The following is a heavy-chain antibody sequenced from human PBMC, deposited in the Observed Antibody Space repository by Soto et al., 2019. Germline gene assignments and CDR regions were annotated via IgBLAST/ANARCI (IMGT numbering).Heavy chain of an antibody. D-gene: IGHD6-25*01. CDR2: IYYSGST. Sequence: QVQLQESGPGLVKPSETLSLTCTVSGGSISSYYWSWIRQPPGKGLEWIGYIYYSGSTNYNPSLKTRVTISVDTSRTQFSLKLSSVTAADTAVYYCARPHGGSGGWDNWFDPWGQGTLVTVSS. CDR3: ARPHGGSGGWDNWFDP. J-gene: IGHJ5*02. CDR1: GGSISSYY. V-gene: IGHV4-59*01.